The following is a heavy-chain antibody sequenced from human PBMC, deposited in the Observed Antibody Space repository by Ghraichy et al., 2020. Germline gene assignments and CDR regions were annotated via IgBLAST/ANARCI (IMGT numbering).Heavy chain of an antibody. CDR2: ISYDGSNK. CDR1: GFTFSSYA. Sequence: SLNISCAASGFTFSSYAMHWVRQAPGKGLEWVAVISYDGSNKYYADSVKGRFTISRDNSKNTLYLQMNSLRAEDTAVYYCARVGELRYFDWTLDYWGXXTLVTVSS. J-gene: IGHJ4*01. D-gene: IGHD3-9*01. V-gene: IGHV3-30-3*01. CDR3: ARVGELRYFDWTLDY.